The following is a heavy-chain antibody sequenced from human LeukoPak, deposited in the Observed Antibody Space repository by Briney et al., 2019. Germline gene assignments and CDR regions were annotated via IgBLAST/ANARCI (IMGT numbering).Heavy chain of an antibody. D-gene: IGHD6-13*01. J-gene: IGHJ4*02. CDR3: ARVKGSSRIGFDY. CDR1: GYTFTGYY. Sequence: ASVNVSCKASGYTFTGYYMHWVRQAPGQGLEWMGWINTNTGDPTYAQGFTGRFVFSLDTSVSTAYLQVSSLKAEDTAMYYCARVKGSSRIGFDYWGQGTLVTVSS. V-gene: IGHV7-4-1*02. CDR2: INTNTGDP.